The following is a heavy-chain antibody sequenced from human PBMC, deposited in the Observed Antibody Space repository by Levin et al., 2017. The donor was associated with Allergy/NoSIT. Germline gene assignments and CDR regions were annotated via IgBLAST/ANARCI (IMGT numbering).Heavy chain of an antibody. J-gene: IGHJ4*02. CDR1: GYTFTSYY. V-gene: IGHV1-46*01. D-gene: IGHD3-16*02. Sequence: ASVKVSCKASGYTFTSYYMHWVRQAPGQGLEWMGIINPSGGSTTYAQEFQGRITMTRDTSTSTVYMELSSLRSEDTAVYYCARERDYVWGSYRYACDYWGQGTLVTVSS. CDR2: INPSGGST. CDR3: ARERDYVWGSYRYACDY.